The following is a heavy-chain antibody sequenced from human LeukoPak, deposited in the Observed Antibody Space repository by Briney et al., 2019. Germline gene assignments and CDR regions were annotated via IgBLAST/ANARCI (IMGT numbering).Heavy chain of an antibody. CDR1: GFTFSSNA. CDR2: ISLRGADT. V-gene: IGHV3-23*01. Sequence: GGSLRLSCSASGFTFSSNAMSWVRQAPGKGLEWVSSISLRGADTNYADSVKGRFTISRDDSKNALYLQMSSRRAEDTAVYFCARRGCYGGNCYPCDYWGQGTLVTVSS. CDR3: ARRGCYGGNCYPCDY. D-gene: IGHD2-21*02. J-gene: IGHJ4*02.